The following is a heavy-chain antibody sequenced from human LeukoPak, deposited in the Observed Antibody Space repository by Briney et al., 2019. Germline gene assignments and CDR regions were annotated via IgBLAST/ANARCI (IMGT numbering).Heavy chain of an antibody. CDR1: GFTFSPYG. J-gene: IGHJ5*02. V-gene: IGHV3-30*18. Sequence: PGGSLRLSCAASGFTFSPYGMHWVRQAPGKGLEWAALISYDGSNKYYADSVKGRFTISRDNSKNTLYLQMNSLRPEDTAVYYCAKEMLLWFGELPQNNWFDPWGQGTLVTVSS. CDR2: ISYDGSNK. D-gene: IGHD3-10*01. CDR3: AKEMLLWFGELPQNNWFDP.